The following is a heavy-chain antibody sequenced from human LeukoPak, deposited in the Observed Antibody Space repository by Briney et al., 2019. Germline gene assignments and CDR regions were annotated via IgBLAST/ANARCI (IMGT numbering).Heavy chain of an antibody. V-gene: IGHV4-59*08. CDR2: IYYSGGT. D-gene: IGHD3-22*01. CDR1: GGSISSYY. Sequence: PSETLSLTCTVSGGSISSYYWSWIRQPPGKGLEWIGYIYYSGGTNYNPSLKSRVTISVDTSKNQFSLKLSSVTAADTAVYYCARLTYYYDSSGYLSQPFDYWGQGTLVTVSS. CDR3: ARLTYYYDSSGYLSQPFDY. J-gene: IGHJ4*02.